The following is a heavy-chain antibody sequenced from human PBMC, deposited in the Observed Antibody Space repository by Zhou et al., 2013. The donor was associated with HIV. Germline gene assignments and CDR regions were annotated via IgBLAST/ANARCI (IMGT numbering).Heavy chain of an antibody. CDR3: GRPLTTNSGYYNAH. D-gene: IGHD3-22*01. CDR2: IIPMFGTA. CDR1: GYSFINYG. J-gene: IGHJ1*01. V-gene: IGHV1-69*13. Sequence: QVQLFQSGTEMKKPGASVKVSCRASGYSFINYGISWVRQAPGQGLEWMGRIIPMFGTANYAQKFQGRVTITADESTSTAYMEVSSLRSEDTAVYYCGRPLTTNSGYYNAHWGQGTLVTVSS.